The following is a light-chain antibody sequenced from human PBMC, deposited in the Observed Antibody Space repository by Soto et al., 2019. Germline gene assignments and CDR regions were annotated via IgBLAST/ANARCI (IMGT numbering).Light chain of an antibody. Sequence: IVLTQSPGTLSLSPGARATLSCRASQSVSSSYLAWYQQKPGQAPRLLIYGASSRATGIPDRFSGSGSGADFTVTISRLEPREFAVYYCQEYGSSLFTFGPGSKVYIK. CDR3: QEYGSSLFT. CDR2: GAS. J-gene: IGKJ3*01. CDR1: QSVSSSY. V-gene: IGKV3-20*01.